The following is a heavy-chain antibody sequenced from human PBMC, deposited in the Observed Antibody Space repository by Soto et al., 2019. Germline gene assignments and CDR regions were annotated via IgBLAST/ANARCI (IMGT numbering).Heavy chain of an antibody. D-gene: IGHD3-10*01. CDR2: IRGFSPYT. V-gene: IGHV3-21*01. Sequence: EVQLVESGGGLVKPGGSLRLSCISSGFTFRTYTMNCVRQAPGKGLEWVSGIRGFSPYTFYAESVRGRFAISRDNAKNPLFLQIDSLRAEDTAVYYCARDRGYDAHDYYYNAMDVWGQGTTVTVSS. CDR1: GFTFRTYT. CDR3: ARDRGYDAHDYYYNAMDV. J-gene: IGHJ6*02.